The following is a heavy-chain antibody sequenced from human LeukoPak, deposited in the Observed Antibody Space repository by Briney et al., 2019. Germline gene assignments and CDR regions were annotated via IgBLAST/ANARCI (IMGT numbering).Heavy chain of an antibody. Sequence: GGSLRLSCAVSGFNLNSYAMHWVRQAPGKGLEGLAVIRHDEANSFYADSVQGRFTISRDTSKKLLYLQMNSLRVEDTAVYYCAKEYTPSSPLGELDSWGQGTLVTVSS. J-gene: IGHJ4*02. CDR1: GFNLNSYA. CDR2: IRHDEANS. V-gene: IGHV3-30*02. CDR3: AKEYTPSSPLGELDS. D-gene: IGHD6-6*01.